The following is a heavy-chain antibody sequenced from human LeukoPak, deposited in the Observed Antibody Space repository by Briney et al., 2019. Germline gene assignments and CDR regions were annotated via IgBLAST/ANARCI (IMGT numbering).Heavy chain of an antibody. CDR3: ARAEVPDAFDI. CDR2: IYYSGST. J-gene: IGHJ3*02. Sequence: PSETLSLTCTVSGGSISSYYWSWIRQPLGKGLEWIGYIYYSGSTNYNPSLKSRVTISVDTSKNQFSLKLSSVTAADTAVYYCARAEVPDAFDIWGQGTMVTVSS. CDR1: GGSISSYY. D-gene: IGHD1-1*01. V-gene: IGHV4-59*01.